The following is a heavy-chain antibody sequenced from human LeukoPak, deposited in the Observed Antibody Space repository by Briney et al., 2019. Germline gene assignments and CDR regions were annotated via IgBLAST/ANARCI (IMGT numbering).Heavy chain of an antibody. Sequence: SETLSLTCTVSGYSISSGYHWGWIRQPPGKGLEWIGSIYHSGSTYYNPSLKSRVTISVDTSNNQFSLKLSSVTAADTAVYYCARAYHSSWYLNWFDPWGQGTLVTVSS. V-gene: IGHV4-38-2*02. CDR2: IYHSGST. CDR1: GYSISSGYH. CDR3: ARAYHSSWYLNWFDP. D-gene: IGHD6-13*01. J-gene: IGHJ5*02.